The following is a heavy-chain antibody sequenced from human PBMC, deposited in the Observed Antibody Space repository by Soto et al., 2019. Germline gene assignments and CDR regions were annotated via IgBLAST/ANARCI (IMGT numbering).Heavy chain of an antibody. Sequence: GGSLRLSCAASGFTFSSYGMHWVRQAPGKGLEWVAVIWYDGSNKYYADSVKGRFTISRDNSKNTLYLQMNSLRAEDTAVYYCARRRGAAAGTHRDDYYYYYMDVWGKGTTVTVSS. D-gene: IGHD6-13*01. CDR3: ARRRGAAAGTHRDDYYYYYMDV. J-gene: IGHJ6*03. CDR1: GFTFSSYG. V-gene: IGHV3-33*01. CDR2: IWYDGSNK.